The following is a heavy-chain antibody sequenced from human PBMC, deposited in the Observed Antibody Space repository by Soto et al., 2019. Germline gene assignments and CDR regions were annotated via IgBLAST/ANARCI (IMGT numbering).Heavy chain of an antibody. Sequence: PSETLSLTCTVSGGSISSYYWSWIRQPPGKGLEWIGYIYYSGSTNYNPSLKSRVTISVDTSKNQFSLKLSSVTAADTAVYYCARDAGDYHDYWGQGTLVTSPQ. CDR3: ARDAGDYHDY. J-gene: IGHJ4*02. D-gene: IGHD4-17*01. CDR1: GGSISSYY. V-gene: IGHV4-59*01. CDR2: IYYSGST.